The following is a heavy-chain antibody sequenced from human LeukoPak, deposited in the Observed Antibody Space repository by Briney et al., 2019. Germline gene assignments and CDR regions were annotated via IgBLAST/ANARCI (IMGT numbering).Heavy chain of an antibody. CDR1: GFTFSSYS. CDR3: VRYGRSWSFDS. D-gene: IGHD6-13*01. J-gene: IGHJ4*02. CDR2: ISSSSSTI. Sequence: GGSLRLSCAASGFTFSSYSMNWVRQAPGKGLEWVSYISSSSSTIYYADSVKDRFIISRDNAKNSLYLQMNSLRAEDTAVCYCVRYGRSWSFDSWGQGTLVTVFS. V-gene: IGHV3-48*01.